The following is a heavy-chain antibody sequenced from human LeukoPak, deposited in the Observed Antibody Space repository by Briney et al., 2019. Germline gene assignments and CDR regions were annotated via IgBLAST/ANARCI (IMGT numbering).Heavy chain of an antibody. D-gene: IGHD4-17*01. V-gene: IGHV3-53*01. J-gene: IGHJ4*02. CDR3: ASQTTVKYYFDS. CDR1: GFTVSTNY. Sequence: GGSLRLSCAASGFTVSTNYMAWVRQAPGKGLEWVSVISSAGSTYYADSVKGRFTISRDNSKNTLYLQMNSLREEDTAVYYCASQTTVKYYFDSWGQGTLVTVSS. CDR2: ISSAGST.